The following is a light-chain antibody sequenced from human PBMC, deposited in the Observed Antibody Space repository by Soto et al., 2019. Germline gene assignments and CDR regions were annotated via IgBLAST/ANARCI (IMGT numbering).Light chain of an antibody. Sequence: DIQMTQSPSSLSASVGDRVTITCRASQDISKWLGWYQQKPEKDPKSLIYATSTLQSGVPSRFSGSGSGTDLTLIINGLQPEDFATYYCQQYSTHPYTFGQGTSLEIK. CDR3: QQYSTHPYT. CDR1: QDISKW. CDR2: ATS. J-gene: IGKJ2*01. V-gene: IGKV1D-16*01.